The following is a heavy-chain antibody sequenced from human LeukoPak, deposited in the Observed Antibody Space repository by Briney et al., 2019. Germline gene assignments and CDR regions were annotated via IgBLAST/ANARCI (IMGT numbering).Heavy chain of an antibody. D-gene: IGHD2-15*01. CDR1: GFTFSSYA. J-gene: IGHJ4*02. CDR3: VKDEEDIVVVVAAY. Sequence: GGSLRLSCAASGFTFSSYAMSWVRQAPGKGLEWVSAISGSGGSTYYADSVKGRFTISRDNSKNTLYLQMNSLRAEDTAVYYCVKDEEDIVVVVAAYWGQGTLVTVSS. V-gene: IGHV3-23*01. CDR2: ISGSGGST.